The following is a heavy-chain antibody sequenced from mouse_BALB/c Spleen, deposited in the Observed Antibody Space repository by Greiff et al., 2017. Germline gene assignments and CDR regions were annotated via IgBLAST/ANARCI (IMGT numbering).Heavy chain of an antibody. V-gene: IGHV3-6*02. CDR2: ISYDGSN. Sequence: EVKLQESGPGLVKPSQSLSLTCSVTGYSITSGYYWNWIRQFPGNKLEWMGYISYDGSNNYNPSLKNRISITRDTSKNQFFLKLNSVTTEDTATYYCARALYGNYDYWGQGTTLTGAS. CDR1: GYSITSGYY. D-gene: IGHD2-1*01. J-gene: IGHJ2*01. CDR3: ARALYGNYDY.